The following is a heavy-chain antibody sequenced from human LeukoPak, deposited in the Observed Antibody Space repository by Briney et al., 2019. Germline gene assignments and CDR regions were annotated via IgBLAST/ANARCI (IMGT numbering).Heavy chain of an antibody. Sequence: GGSLRLSCAASGFTFHNYAMGWVRQAPGKGLEWVSGTSGSGGSTYYADFVKGRFTISRDHSTNTLDLQMHRLRAEDTAVYYCAKFLLYWGLAFDYWGQGTLVTVSS. V-gene: IGHV3-23*01. CDR2: TSGSGGST. J-gene: IGHJ4*02. D-gene: IGHD7-27*01. CDR3: AKFLLYWGLAFDY. CDR1: GFTFHNYA.